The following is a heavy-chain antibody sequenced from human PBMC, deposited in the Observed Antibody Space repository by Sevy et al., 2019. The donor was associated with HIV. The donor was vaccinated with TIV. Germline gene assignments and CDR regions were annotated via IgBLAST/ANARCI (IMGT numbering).Heavy chain of an antibody. CDR2: IGVYNGNL. D-gene: IGHD3-10*01. J-gene: IGHJ4*02. CDR3: ARVPTYHYGSATYFDY. CDR1: GYIFTNSV. Sequence: ASVKVSCKTSGYIFTNSVITWLRQAPGQGLEWMGWIGVYNGNLKYAQKFQGRVTMTTDTSTSTAYMELTSLRSDDTAVYYCARVPTYHYGSATYFDYWGQGTLVTVSS. V-gene: IGHV1-18*01.